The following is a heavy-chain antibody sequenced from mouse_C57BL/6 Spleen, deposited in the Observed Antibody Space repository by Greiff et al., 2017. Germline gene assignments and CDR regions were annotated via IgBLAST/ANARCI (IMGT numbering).Heavy chain of an antibody. J-gene: IGHJ4*01. CDR1: GYSFTDYN. CDR2: INPNYGTT. CDR3: ASYYGNYVSYAMDY. D-gene: IGHD2-1*01. Sequence: EVQLQESGPELVKPGASVKISCKASGYSFTDYNMNWVKQSNGKSLEWIGVINPNYGTTSYNQKFKGKATLTVDQSSSTAYMQLNSLTSEDSAVYYCASYYGNYVSYAMDYWGQGTSVTVSS. V-gene: IGHV1-39*01.